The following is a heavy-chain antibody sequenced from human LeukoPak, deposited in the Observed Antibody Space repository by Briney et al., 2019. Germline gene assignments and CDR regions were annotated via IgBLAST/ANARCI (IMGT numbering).Heavy chain of an antibody. CDR1: GYSFTTYW. J-gene: IGHJ4*02. CDR3: ARLGYSSGWPLYYFDY. V-gene: IGHV5-51*01. D-gene: IGHD6-19*01. CDR2: IYPADSTA. Sequence: GESLKISCKASGYSFTTYWIGWVRQVPGKGLEWVGIIYPADSTAKYSPSFQGQVTISVDKSISTAYLQWSSLKASDTAMYYCARLGYSSGWPLYYFDYWGQGTLVTVSS.